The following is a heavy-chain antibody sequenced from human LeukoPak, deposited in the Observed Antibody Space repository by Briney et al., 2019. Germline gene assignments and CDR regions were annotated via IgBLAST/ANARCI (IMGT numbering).Heavy chain of an antibody. J-gene: IGHJ4*02. V-gene: IGHV1-69*04. CDR1: GGTFSSYA. CDR3: TSSTKVVSRTFDY. CDR2: IIPILGIA. D-gene: IGHD4-23*01. Sequence: SVKVSCKASGGTFSSYAISWVRQAPGQGLEWMGRIIPILGIANYAQKFQGRVTISADESTSTAYMELSSLTSEDTAVYYCTSSTKVVSRTFDYWGQGTLVTVSS.